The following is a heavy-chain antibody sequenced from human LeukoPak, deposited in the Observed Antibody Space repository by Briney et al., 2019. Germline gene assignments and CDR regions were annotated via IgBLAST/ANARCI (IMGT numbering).Heavy chain of an antibody. CDR1: GFRFGDFA. Sequence: GGSLRLSCVASGFRFGDFAMSWVRLAPGKGLEWDSSISGSGDGTYYADSVKGRFTISRDNSRNTMYLQTNSLRAEDTALYYCAKQEGWELGDYYFDYWGQGTLVTVSS. V-gene: IGHV3-23*01. CDR2: ISGSGDGT. D-gene: IGHD1-26*01. CDR3: AKQEGWELGDYYFDY. J-gene: IGHJ4*02.